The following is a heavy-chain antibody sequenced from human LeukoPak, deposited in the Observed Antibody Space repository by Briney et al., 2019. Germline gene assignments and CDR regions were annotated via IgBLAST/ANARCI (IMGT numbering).Heavy chain of an antibody. J-gene: IGHJ5*02. CDR3: ARDLELAYSSSWPPRCWFDP. CDR1: GYTFTSYD. D-gene: IGHD6-13*01. Sequence: ASVKVSCKASGYTFTSYDINWVRQATGQGLEWMGWMNPNSGNTGYAQKFQGRVTMTRNTSISTAYMELSSLRSEDTAVYYCARDLELAYSSSWPPRCWFDPWGQGTMVTVSS. V-gene: IGHV1-8*01. CDR2: MNPNSGNT.